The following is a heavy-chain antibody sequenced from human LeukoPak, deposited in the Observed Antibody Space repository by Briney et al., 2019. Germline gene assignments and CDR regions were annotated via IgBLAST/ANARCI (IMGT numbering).Heavy chain of an antibody. V-gene: IGHV3-9*01. Sequence: PGGSLRLSCAASTFTFSRYAMAWVRQAPGKGLEWVSGISWNSGSIGYADSVKGRFTISRDNAKNSLYLQMNSLRAEDTALYYCAKDRGRFGELLHFDYWGQGTLVTVSS. J-gene: IGHJ4*02. CDR1: TFTFSRYA. D-gene: IGHD3-10*01. CDR3: AKDRGRFGELLHFDY. CDR2: ISWNSGSI.